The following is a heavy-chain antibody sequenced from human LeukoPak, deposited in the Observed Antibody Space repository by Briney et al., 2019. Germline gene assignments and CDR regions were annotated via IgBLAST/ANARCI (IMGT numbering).Heavy chain of an antibody. CDR2: IYYSGST. J-gene: IGHJ4*02. CDR1: GGSISSGDYY. Sequence: SQTLSLTCTVSGGSISSGDYYWSWIRQPPGKGLEWIGYIYYSGSTYYNPSLKSRVTISVDTSKNQFSLKLSSVTAAGTAVYYCARFTGPSSSWYFDYWGQGTLVTVSS. V-gene: IGHV4-30-4*01. D-gene: IGHD6-13*01. CDR3: ARFTGPSSSWYFDY.